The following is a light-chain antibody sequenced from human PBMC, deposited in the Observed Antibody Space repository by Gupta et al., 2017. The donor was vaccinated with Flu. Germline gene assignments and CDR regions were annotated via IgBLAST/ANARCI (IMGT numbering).Light chain of an antibody. J-gene: IGKJ4*01. Sequence: DIQMTQSTSSLYASAGDRVTITCQASQDISNYLNWYQKKPGKAPKLLIYDASNLEIGVRSRFSGSGAGRDFTFTISNLQPEDIATYYCQQYDNLPPRLTFGGGTKVEIK. CDR2: DAS. CDR1: QDISNY. V-gene: IGKV1-33*01. CDR3: QQYDNLPPRLT.